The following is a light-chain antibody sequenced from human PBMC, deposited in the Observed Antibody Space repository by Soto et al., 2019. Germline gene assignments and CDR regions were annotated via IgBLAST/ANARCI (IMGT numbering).Light chain of an antibody. V-gene: IGKV1-33*01. CDR1: QDISIY. CDR2: DAS. Sequence: DIQMTQSPSSLSASVGARVPITCQASQDISIYLNWYQQRPGKAPKLLINDASNLETGVPSRFSGSGSGTDFTFTISSLQPEDVATYFCQQFDNLYTFGQGTKVDI. J-gene: IGKJ2*01. CDR3: QQFDNLYT.